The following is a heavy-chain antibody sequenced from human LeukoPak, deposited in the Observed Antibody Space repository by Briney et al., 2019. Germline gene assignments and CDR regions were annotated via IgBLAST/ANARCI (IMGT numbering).Heavy chain of an antibody. CDR3: ARVLLGGSGTYLDAFDI. D-gene: IGHD3-10*01. CDR2: ISSSGSTI. J-gene: IGHJ3*02. Sequence: GGSLRLSCAASGFTFSSYEMNWVRQAPGKGLEWVSYISSSGSTIYYADSVKGRFTISRDNAKNSLYLQMNSLRAEDTAVYYCARVLLGGSGTYLDAFDIWGQGTMVTVSS. V-gene: IGHV3-48*03. CDR1: GFTFSSYE.